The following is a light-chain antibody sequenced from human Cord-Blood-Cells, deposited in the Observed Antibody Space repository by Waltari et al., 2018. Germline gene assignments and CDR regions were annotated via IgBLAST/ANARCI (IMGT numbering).Light chain of an antibody. CDR1: HGISSY. J-gene: IGKJ4*01. V-gene: IGKV1-9*01. Sequence: IQLTQSLSSLSASVGDRVTITCRASHGISSYLAWYQQKPGKAPKLLIYAASTLQSGVPSRFSGSGSGTDFTLTVSRLQPEEFATDYCQQLNSSPLTGSGGTMVEIK. CDR2: AAS. CDR3: QQLNSSPLT.